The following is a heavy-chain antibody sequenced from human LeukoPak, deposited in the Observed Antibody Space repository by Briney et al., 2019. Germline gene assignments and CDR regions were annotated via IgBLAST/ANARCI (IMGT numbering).Heavy chain of an antibody. CDR3: AREGVEYSGVYYYGMDV. Sequence: ASVKVSCKASGYTFTSYDINWVRQATGQGLEWMGWMNPNSGNTGYAQKFQGRVTMTRNTSISTAYMELSSLRSEDTAVYYCAREGVEYSGVYYYGMDVWGQGTTVTVSS. CDR1: GYTFTSYD. D-gene: IGHD6-6*01. CDR2: MNPNSGNT. V-gene: IGHV1-8*01. J-gene: IGHJ6*02.